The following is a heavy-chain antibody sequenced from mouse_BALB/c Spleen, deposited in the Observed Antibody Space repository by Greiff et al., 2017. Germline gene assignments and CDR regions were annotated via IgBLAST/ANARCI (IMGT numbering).Heavy chain of an antibody. CDR3: ARQYGNYFDY. CDR1: GYSFTGYF. Sequence: EVKLMESGPELVKPGASVKISCKASGYSFTGYFMNWVMQSHGKSLEWIGRINPYNGDTFYNQKFKGKATLTVDKSSSTAHMELRSLASEDSAVYYCARQYGNYFDYWGQGTTLTVSS. D-gene: IGHD2-10*02. V-gene: IGHV1-20*02. CDR2: INPYNGDT. J-gene: IGHJ2*01.